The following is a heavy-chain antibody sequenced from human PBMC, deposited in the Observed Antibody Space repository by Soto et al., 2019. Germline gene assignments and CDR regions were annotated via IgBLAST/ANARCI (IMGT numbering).Heavy chain of an antibody. Sequence: SETLSLTCTVSGGSISSYYWSWIRQPAGKGLEWIGRIYTSGSTNYNPSLKSRVTMSVDTSKNQFSLKLSSVTAADTAVYYCAREIYFWSGYYYGMDVWGQGTTVTVS. D-gene: IGHD3-3*01. CDR2: IYTSGST. CDR3: AREIYFWSGYYYGMDV. V-gene: IGHV4-4*07. CDR1: GGSISSYY. J-gene: IGHJ6*02.